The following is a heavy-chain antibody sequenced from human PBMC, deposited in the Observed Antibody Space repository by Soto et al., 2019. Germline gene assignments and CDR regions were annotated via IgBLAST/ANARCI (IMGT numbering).Heavy chain of an antibody. D-gene: IGHD2-2*01. CDR1: GGSIRGYY. CDR2: MHTSGST. V-gene: IGHV4-4*07. CDR3: VRASMPKAHFDS. Sequence: QMQLQESGPGLVKPSETLSLTCTVSGGSIRGYYWSWICQSAGMGLEWIGRMHTSGSTNYNPSLKSRVTISVDMSKNQISLKLTSVTAADTALYYCVRASMPKAHFDSWGQGTLVTVSS. J-gene: IGHJ4*02.